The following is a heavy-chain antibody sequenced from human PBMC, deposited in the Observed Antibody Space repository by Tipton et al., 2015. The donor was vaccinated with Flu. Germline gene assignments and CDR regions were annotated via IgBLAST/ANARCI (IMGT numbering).Heavy chain of an antibody. CDR2: INPKTGGT. V-gene: IGHV1-2*06. Sequence: QLVQSGAEVKKPGASVKVSCKASGYNFTGYYMHWVRQAPGQGLEWMGRINPKTGGTNYIQKFQGRVTMTRDTSISTAYMDLSRLRSDDTAIYYCASRGIVGGSAFDDWGQGTLVTVSS. CDR1: GYNFTGYY. CDR3: ASRGIVGGSAFDD. J-gene: IGHJ4*02. D-gene: IGHD1-26*01.